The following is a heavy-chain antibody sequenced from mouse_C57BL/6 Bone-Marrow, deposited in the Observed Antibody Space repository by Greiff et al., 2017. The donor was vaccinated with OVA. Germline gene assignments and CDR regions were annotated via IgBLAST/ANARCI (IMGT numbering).Heavy chain of an antibody. CDR2: IWSGGST. J-gene: IGHJ4*01. Sequence: VKLQESGPGLVQPSQSLSITCTVSGFSLTSYGVHWVRQSPGKGLEWLGVIWSGGSTDYNAAFISRLSISKDNSKSQVFFKMNSLQADDTAIYYCARGGYDGYPYYAMDYWGQGTSVTVSS. V-gene: IGHV2-2*01. CDR1: GFSLTSYG. D-gene: IGHD2-3*01. CDR3: ARGGYDGYPYYAMDY.